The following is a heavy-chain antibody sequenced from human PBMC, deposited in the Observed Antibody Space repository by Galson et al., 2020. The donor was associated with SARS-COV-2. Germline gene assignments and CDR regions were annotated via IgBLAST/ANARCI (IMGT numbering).Heavy chain of an antibody. CDR1: GGSISSSNYY. D-gene: IGHD3-9*01. V-gene: IGHV4-39*01. CDR2: IYYTESN. Sequence: SETLSLTCTVSGGSISSSNYYWGWVRQPPGEGLEWIGSIYYTESNYYNPSLTSRVTMSVDTSRNQFSLKLSSATAADTAVYYCARQILTGYYSFYYFDFWGQGTLVTVSS. CDR3: ARQILTGYYSFYYFDF. J-gene: IGHJ4*02.